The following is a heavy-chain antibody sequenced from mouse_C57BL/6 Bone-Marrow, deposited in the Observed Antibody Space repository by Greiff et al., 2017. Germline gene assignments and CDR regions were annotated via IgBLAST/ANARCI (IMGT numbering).Heavy chain of an antibody. CDR3: TTRYGSSHWYFDV. Sequence: EVQLQQSGAELVRPGASVKLSCTASDFNIKDDYMHWVKQRPEQGLEWIGWIDPENGDTEYASKFQGKATITADTSSNTAYLQLSSLTSEDTAVYYCTTRYGSSHWYFDVWGTGTTVTVSS. CDR2: IDPENGDT. CDR1: DFNIKDDY. J-gene: IGHJ1*03. V-gene: IGHV14-4*01. D-gene: IGHD1-1*01.